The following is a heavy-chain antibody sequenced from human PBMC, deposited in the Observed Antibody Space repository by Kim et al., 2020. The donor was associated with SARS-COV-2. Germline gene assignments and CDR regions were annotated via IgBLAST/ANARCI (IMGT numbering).Heavy chain of an antibody. V-gene: IGHV4-39*01. J-gene: IGHJ4*02. CDR3: ARHPRVPGFDWLLQFDY. Sequence: SETLSLTCTVSGGSISSSSYYWGWIRQPPGKGLEWIGSIYYSGSTYYNPSLKSRVTISVDTSKNQYARKLSPVTAADTAVYYCARHPRVPGFDWLLQFDYGGQGTLVAVSS. CDR2: IYYSGST. D-gene: IGHD3-9*01. CDR1: GGSISSSSYY.